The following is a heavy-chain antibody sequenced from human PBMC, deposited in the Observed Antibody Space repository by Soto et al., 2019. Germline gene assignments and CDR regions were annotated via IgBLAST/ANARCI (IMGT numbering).Heavy chain of an antibody. CDR3: ARDPVATDYDRSGYYDDFDY. CDR1: GGTFSSYA. D-gene: IGHD3-22*01. V-gene: IGHV1-69*01. Sequence: QVQLVQSGAEVKKPGSSVKVSCKASGGTFSSYAISWVRQAPGQGLEWMGGIIPIFGTANYAKKFQGRVTITADESTSTAYMELSSLRSEDTAVYYWARDPVATDYDRSGYYDDFDYWGQGTLVTVSS. J-gene: IGHJ4*02. CDR2: IIPIFGTA.